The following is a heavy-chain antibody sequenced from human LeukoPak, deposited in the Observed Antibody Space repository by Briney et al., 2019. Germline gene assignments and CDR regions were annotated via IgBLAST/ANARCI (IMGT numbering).Heavy chain of an antibody. D-gene: IGHD3-10*01. J-gene: IGHJ4*02. CDR1: GFTFSSYG. CDR2: ISGSGGST. V-gene: IGHV3-23*01. CDR3: AKDKVSRYYGSGAPQDY. Sequence: PGGTLRLSCAASGFTFSSYGMSWVRQAPGKGLEWVSAISGSGGSTYYADSVKGRFTISRDNSKNTLYLQMNSLRAEDTAVYYCAKDKVSRYYGSGAPQDYWGQGTLVTVSS.